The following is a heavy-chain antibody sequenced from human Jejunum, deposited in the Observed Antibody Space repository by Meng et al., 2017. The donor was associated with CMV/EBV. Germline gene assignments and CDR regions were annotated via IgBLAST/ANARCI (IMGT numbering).Heavy chain of an antibody. V-gene: IGHV4-4*07. CDR1: GGPISGYY. Sequence: QVHAHESGPGLVHASAPPSLPFSVSGGPISGYYWSWVRQPAGKRLEWIGRFHPGGTTNYNPSLENRITVSVDSSKNQFFLKLTSVTAADTAIYYCARECVGEAYDCQWNYWFDSWGRGTLVTVSS. CDR2: FHPGGTT. CDR3: ARECVGEAYDCQWNYWFDS. J-gene: IGHJ5*01. D-gene: IGHD3-16*01.